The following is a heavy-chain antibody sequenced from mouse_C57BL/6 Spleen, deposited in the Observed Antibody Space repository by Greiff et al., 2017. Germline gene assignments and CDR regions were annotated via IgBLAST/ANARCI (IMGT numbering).Heavy chain of an antibody. CDR3: ARSLLRAWFAY. CDR1: GYAFSSYW. V-gene: IGHV1-80*01. D-gene: IGHD2-10*01. J-gene: IGHJ3*01. Sequence: VKLQQSGAELVKPGASVKISCKASGYAFSSYWMNWVKQRPGKGLEWIGQIYPGDGDTNYNGKFKGKATLTADKSSSTAYMQLSSLTSEDSAVYFCARSLLRAWFAYWGQGTLVTVSA. CDR2: IYPGDGDT.